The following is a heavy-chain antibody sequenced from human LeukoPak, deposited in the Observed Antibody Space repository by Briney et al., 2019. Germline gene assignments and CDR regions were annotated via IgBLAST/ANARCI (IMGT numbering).Heavy chain of an antibody. J-gene: IGHJ6*01. CDR3: ARERNRWYDMDV. CDR2: ISYDVSHE. D-gene: IGHD2-15*01. V-gene: IGHV3-30-3*01. CDR1: GFTFRSYA. Sequence: GGSLRLSCAGSGFTFRSYAIHWVRLAPGKWLEWVALISYDVSHEYYADSVKGRLTISRDNPKNTVYLQMNGLTTEDTAVYYCARERNRWYDMDVWGQGTTVTVSS.